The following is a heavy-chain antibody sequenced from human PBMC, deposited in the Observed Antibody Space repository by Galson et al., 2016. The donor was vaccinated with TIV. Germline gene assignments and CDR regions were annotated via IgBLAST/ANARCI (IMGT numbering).Heavy chain of an antibody. V-gene: IGHV3-66*02. CDR3: ARDRRHCGNECYLYYYYGMDV. CDR2: ISSGGST. D-gene: IGHD2-21*01. Sequence: SLRLSCAASGFSVNSNYMSWVRQAPGKGLEWVSIISSGGSTNYVDSVKGRFTISRDYSKNTLFLQMNSLRAEDSAAYYCARDRRHCGNECYLYYYYGMDVWGPGTTVTVSS. CDR1: GFSVNSNY. J-gene: IGHJ6*02.